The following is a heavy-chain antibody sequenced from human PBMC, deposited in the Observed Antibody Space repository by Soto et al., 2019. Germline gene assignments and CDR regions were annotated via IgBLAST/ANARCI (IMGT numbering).Heavy chain of an antibody. Sequence: QVQLVQSGAEVKKPGASVKVSCKASGYTFTSYGISWVRQDPGQGLEWMGWSSAYNGNTKYAQNFQGRVTMTTDTSTSTAYMELRSLRSDDTAVYYCARDQAMAQFDYWGQGTLVTVSS. CDR2: SSAYNGNT. D-gene: IGHD5-18*01. J-gene: IGHJ4*02. CDR1: GYTFTSYG. CDR3: ARDQAMAQFDY. V-gene: IGHV1-18*01.